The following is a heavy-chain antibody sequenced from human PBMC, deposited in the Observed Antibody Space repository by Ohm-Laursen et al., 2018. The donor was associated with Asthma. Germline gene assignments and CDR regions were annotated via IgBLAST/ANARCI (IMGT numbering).Heavy chain of an antibody. Sequence: PLRLSCAASGFTFSSYGMHWVRQAPGKGLEWVAVIWYDGSNKYYADSVKGRFTISRDNSKDTLYLQMNSLRADDTAVYYCAKDWGVPHYAFDIWGQGSLVTVSS. J-gene: IGHJ3*02. D-gene: IGHD3-16*01. CDR1: GFTFSSYG. V-gene: IGHV3-33*06. CDR2: IWYDGSNK. CDR3: AKDWGVPHYAFDI.